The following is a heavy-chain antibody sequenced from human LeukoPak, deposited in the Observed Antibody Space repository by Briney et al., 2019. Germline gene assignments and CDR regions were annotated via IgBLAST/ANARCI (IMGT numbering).Heavy chain of an antibody. D-gene: IGHD3-10*01. Sequence: GGSLRLSCVISDFPVSDNYMSWVRQAPGRGLEWVSVISNYGVTHYADSVKGRFAISRDDSNDTVFLQMSSLRPEDTAVYYCGASGSYYTPSYYWGQGTLVTVSS. V-gene: IGHV3-53*01. J-gene: IGHJ4*02. CDR3: GASGSYYTPSYY. CDR2: ISNYGVT. CDR1: DFPVSDNY.